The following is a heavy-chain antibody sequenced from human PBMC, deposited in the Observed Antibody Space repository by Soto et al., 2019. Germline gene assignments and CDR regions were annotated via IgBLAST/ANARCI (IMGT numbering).Heavy chain of an antibody. CDR3: ATGSSWYSFDYYYYGMDV. V-gene: IGHV4-59*08. J-gene: IGHJ6*02. CDR2: IYYSGST. D-gene: IGHD6-13*01. CDR1: GGSISNYY. Sequence: SETLSLTCTVSGGSISNYYWSWIRQPPGKGLEWIGYIYYSGSTNYNPSLKSRVTISVDTSKNQFSLKLSSVTAADSAVYYCATGSSWYSFDYYYYGMDVWGQGTTVT.